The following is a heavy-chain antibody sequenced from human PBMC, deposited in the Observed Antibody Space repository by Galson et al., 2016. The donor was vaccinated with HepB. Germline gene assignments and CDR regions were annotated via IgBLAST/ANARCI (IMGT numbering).Heavy chain of an antibody. CDR3: VRGAARPGDWYFDL. J-gene: IGHJ2*01. CDR1: GFTFRNYG. CDR2: ISYDGSNK. D-gene: IGHD6-6*01. V-gene: IGHV3-30*03. Sequence: SLRLSCAASGFTFRNYGMHWVRQAPGKGLEWVTVISYDGSNKYYADSVKGRFTISRDNSKNTLYLQMNSLRAGDTAVYYCVRGAARPGDWYFDLWGRGTLVTVSS.